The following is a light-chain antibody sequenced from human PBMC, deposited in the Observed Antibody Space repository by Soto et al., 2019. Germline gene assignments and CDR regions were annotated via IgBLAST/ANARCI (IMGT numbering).Light chain of an antibody. CDR3: QQYGSSPLT. J-gene: IGKJ4*01. Sequence: EIVLTQSPGTLSLSPGERATLSCRASQSVSSSYLAWYQQKPGQAPRLLIYGASSRATGIPDRFSGSGSGTDFTLTISRLEPEDFPVYYGQQYGSSPLTFGGGINVEIK. V-gene: IGKV3-20*01. CDR1: QSVSSSY. CDR2: GAS.